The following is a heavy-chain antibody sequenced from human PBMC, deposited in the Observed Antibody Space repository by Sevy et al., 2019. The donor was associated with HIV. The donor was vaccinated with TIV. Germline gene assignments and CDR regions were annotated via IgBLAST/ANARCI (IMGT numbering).Heavy chain of an antibody. CDR1: GFTFSSYS. Sequence: GGSLRLSCAASGFTFSSYSMNWVRQAPGKGLEWVSSISSSSSYIYYAHSVKGRFTISRDNPKNSLYLQMNSLRAEDTAVYYCAREDILTGTTDYYWGQGTLVTVSS. CDR2: ISSSSSYI. J-gene: IGHJ4*02. D-gene: IGHD3-9*01. V-gene: IGHV3-21*01. CDR3: AREDILTGTTDYY.